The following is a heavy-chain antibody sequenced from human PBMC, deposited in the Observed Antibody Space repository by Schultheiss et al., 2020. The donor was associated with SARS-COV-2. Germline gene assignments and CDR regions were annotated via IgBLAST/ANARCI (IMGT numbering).Heavy chain of an antibody. CDR1: GFTFSSYA. CDR2: ISYDGSNK. Sequence: GGSLRLSCAASGFTFSSYAMHWVRQAPGKGLEWVAVISYDGSNKYYADSVKGRFTISRDNSKNTLYLQMNSLRAEDTAVYYCARDLKDIVVVVAANPPYLQHWGQGTLVTVSS. CDR3: ARDLKDIVVVVAANPPYLQH. D-gene: IGHD2-15*01. J-gene: IGHJ1*01. V-gene: IGHV3-30*01.